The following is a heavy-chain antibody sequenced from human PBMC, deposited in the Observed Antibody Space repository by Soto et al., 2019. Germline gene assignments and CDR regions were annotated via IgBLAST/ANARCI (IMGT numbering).Heavy chain of an antibody. J-gene: IGHJ5*02. CDR1: GFSLSTSGVA. D-gene: IGHD1-1*01. CDR2: IYWDDDK. V-gene: IGHV2-5*02. Sequence: ESGPTLVKPTQTLTLTCTFSGFSLSTSGVAVGWIRQPPGKALEWLALIYWDDDKRYSPSLKSRLTITKDTSKNQVVLTMTNMDPVDTATYYCAHRPPERGLATFDPWGQGTLVTVSS. CDR3: AHRPPERGLATFDP.